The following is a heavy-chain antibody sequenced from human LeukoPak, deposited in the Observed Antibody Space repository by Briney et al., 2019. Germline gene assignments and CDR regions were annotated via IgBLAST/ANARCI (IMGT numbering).Heavy chain of an antibody. J-gene: IGHJ4*02. Sequence: ASVKVSFKGSGYTFTGYYMHWVRQAPGQGLEWMGWINPNSGGTNYAQKFQGRVTMTRDTSINTAYMELSRLRSDDTAVYYCARDGQWLVRAGPDYWGQGTLVSVSS. CDR2: INPNSGGT. V-gene: IGHV1-2*02. CDR1: GYTFTGYY. CDR3: ARDGQWLVRAGPDY. D-gene: IGHD6-19*01.